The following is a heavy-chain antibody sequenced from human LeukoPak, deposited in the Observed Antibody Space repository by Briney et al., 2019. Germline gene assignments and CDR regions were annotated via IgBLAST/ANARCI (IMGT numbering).Heavy chain of an antibody. Sequence: GGSLRLSCAASGFTFSNAWMTWVRQAPGKGLEWVGRIETKTDGGTTDYAAPVKGRFTISRDDSNNTLYLQMNSLKTDGTAVYYCTTVERWLLRSSPYWGQGTLVTVSS. CDR2: IETKTDGGTT. V-gene: IGHV3-15*04. CDR1: GFTFSNAW. D-gene: IGHD5-24*01. CDR3: TTVERWLLRSSPY. J-gene: IGHJ4*02.